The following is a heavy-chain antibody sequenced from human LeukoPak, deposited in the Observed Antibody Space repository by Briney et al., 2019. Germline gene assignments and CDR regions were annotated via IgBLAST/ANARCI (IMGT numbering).Heavy chain of an antibody. V-gene: IGHV1-69*13. CDR3: ARSSGLGVAQNWFDP. CDR2: IIPIFGTA. Sequence: SVKVSCKASGGTFSSYAISWVRQAPGQGLEWMGGIIPIFGTANYAQKFQGRVTITADESTSTAYMELSSLRSEDTAVYYCARSSGLGVAQNWFDPWGQGTLVTVSS. D-gene: IGHD3-3*01. CDR1: GGTFSSYA. J-gene: IGHJ5*02.